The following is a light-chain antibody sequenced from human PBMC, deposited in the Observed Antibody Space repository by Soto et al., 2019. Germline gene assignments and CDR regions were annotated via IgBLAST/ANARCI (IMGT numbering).Light chain of an antibody. J-gene: IGKJ4*01. CDR2: DAS. Sequence: EIVMTQSPATLSVSPGEGATLSCKASQNVYNNLAWYQQRPGQPPRLLIYDASTRATGISARFSGSGYGTEFTLTISSLQSEDFAVYFCQQCGNWPLTFAGGTKVDIK. CDR1: QNVYNN. CDR3: QQCGNWPLT. V-gene: IGKV3-15*01.